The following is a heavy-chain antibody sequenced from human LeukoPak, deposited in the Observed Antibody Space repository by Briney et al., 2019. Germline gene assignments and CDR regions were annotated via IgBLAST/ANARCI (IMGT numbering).Heavy chain of an antibody. D-gene: IGHD3-22*01. CDR2: ISAYNGNT. J-gene: IGHJ3*02. V-gene: IGHV1-18*01. CDR1: GYTFTSYG. CDR3: ARDLLPLSGYLYTDAFDI. Sequence: ASVKVSCKASGYTFTSYGISWVRQAPGQGLEWMGWISAYNGNTNYAQKLQGRVTMTTDTSTSTAYMELRSLRSDDTAVYYCARDLLPLSGYLYTDAFDIWGQGTMVTVSS.